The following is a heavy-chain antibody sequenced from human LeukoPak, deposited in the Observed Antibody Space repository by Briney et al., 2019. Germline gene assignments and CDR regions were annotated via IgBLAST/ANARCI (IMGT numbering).Heavy chain of an antibody. Sequence: GGSLRLSCAASGITFSDHYMSWIRQAPGKGLEWLSYISSGGDSIYYADSAKGRFTISRDNAKNSVSLQMNSLRAEDTAVYYCASGSYGSGFYYFYYMDVWGKGTTVTVSS. CDR2: ISSGGDSI. J-gene: IGHJ6*03. V-gene: IGHV3-11*04. CDR1: GITFSDHY. CDR3: ASGSYGSGFYYFYYMDV. D-gene: IGHD3-10*01.